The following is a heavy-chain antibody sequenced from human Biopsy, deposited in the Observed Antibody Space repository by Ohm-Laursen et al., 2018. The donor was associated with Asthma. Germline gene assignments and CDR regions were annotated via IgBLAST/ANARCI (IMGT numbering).Heavy chain of an antibody. CDR1: GLSSSAYY. Sequence: SDTLSLTCSMYGLSSSAYYWTWIRQTPGKGLEWIGESDHRGNTNTNATLKSRVTISKAKYANEFSLKMKSVTAADTAIYYCARGPEWSGLDIWGQGTTVTVSS. J-gene: IGHJ6*02. CDR3: ARGPEWSGLDI. CDR2: SDHRGNT. D-gene: IGHD3-3*01. V-gene: IGHV4-34*01.